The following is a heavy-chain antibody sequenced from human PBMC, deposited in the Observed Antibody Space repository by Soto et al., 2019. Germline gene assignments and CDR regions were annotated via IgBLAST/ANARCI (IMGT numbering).Heavy chain of an antibody. CDR1: GFTFSSRW. CDR2: INSDGSTT. CDR3: ARDTSYSTDY. D-gene: IGHD2-2*01. Sequence: EVRLVESGGGLVQPGGSLRLSCATSGFTFSSRWMHWVRQAPGKWLEWVSYINSDGSTTTYADSVKGRFTISRDNAKNTVYLQMNSLRVDDTAVYYCARDTSYSTDYWGQGTLVTVSS. J-gene: IGHJ4*02. V-gene: IGHV3-74*01.